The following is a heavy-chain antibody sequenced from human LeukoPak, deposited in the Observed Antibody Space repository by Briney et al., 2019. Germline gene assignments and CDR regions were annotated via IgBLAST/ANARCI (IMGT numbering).Heavy chain of an antibody. CDR2: ISYSGST. Sequence: PSETLSLTCIGSGGSISRHYWSWIRQPPGKGLEWIGYISYSGSTKYNPSSQSRVTISLDASKTHFSLKLTSVTAEDTAVYYCARLHNNDNSGDPDTFDMWGPGTMVTVSS. CDR1: GGSISRHY. V-gene: IGHV4-59*08. D-gene: IGHD3-22*01. J-gene: IGHJ3*02. CDR3: ARLHNNDNSGDPDTFDM.